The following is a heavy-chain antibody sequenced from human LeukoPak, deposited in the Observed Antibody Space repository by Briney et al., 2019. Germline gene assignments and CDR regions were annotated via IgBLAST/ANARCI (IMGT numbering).Heavy chain of an antibody. CDR1: GGSISSYY. V-gene: IGHV4-59*01. Sequence: SETLSLTCTVSGGSISSYYWSWIRQPSGKGLEWIGYIYYSGSTNYNPSLKSRVTISVDTSKNQFSLKLSSVTAADTAVYYCASTLLGIFDYWGQGTLVTVSS. CDR2: IYYSGST. D-gene: IGHD7-27*01. CDR3: ASTLLGIFDY. J-gene: IGHJ4*02.